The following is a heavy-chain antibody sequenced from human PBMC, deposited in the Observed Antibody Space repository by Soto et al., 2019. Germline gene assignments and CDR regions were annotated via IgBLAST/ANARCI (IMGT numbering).Heavy chain of an antibody. D-gene: IGHD3-10*01. Sequence: QLHLVQSGAEVKKAGSSVKVSCKASGGTVSSYAITWVRQAPGKGLEWMGVFIPIFVSAHYAPKSQGRITITADESTSTAYMELSGLTSKDTAIYYCARDVSSDTTGFRGYDLWGQGTQVTVSS. CDR1: GGTVSSYA. CDR2: FIPIFVSA. CDR3: ARDVSSDTTGFRGYDL. V-gene: IGHV1-69*01. J-gene: IGHJ4*02.